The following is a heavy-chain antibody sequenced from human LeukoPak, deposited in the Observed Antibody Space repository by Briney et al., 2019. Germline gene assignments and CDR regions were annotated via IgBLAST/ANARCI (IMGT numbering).Heavy chain of an antibody. CDR3: ARGEKTYYYGSGSYIFDY. J-gene: IGHJ4*02. CDR1: GYTFTGYY. D-gene: IGHD3-10*01. Sequence: GASVKVSCKASGYTFTGYYMHWVRQAPGQGLEWMGWINPNSGGTYYAQKFQGRVTMTRDTSIGTAYMELSRLRSDDTAVYYCARGEKTYYYGSGSYIFDYWGQGTLVTVSS. V-gene: IGHV1-2*02. CDR2: INPNSGGT.